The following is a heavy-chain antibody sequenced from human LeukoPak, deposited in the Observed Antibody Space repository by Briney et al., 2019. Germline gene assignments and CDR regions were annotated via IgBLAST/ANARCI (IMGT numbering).Heavy chain of an antibody. CDR2: IFNSGST. Sequence: SETLSLTCTVSAGSIRSYYWSWIRQPPGKGLESIGYIFNSGSTNYNPSLKSRVTMSLDTSKSQFSLRLNSVTAADTAVYYCAKIVGLPATMAYFDYWGQGILITVSS. D-gene: IGHD2-2*01. V-gene: IGHV4-59*01. CDR1: AGSIRSYY. J-gene: IGHJ4*02. CDR3: AKIVGLPATMAYFDY.